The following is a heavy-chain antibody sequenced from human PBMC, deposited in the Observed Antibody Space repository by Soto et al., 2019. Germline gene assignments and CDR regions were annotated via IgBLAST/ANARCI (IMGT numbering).Heavy chain of an antibody. Sequence: SETLSLTCSVSGGSVNNKTYYWSWIRQPPGKRLERIGYVYYSGTTNYNPSLKSRVTISIDMSKNQFSLRLSSVTAADTALYYCARTTAVPNTLRSRYFFDFWGQGTLVTVSS. V-gene: IGHV4-61*01. CDR3: ARTTAVPNTLRSRYFFDF. CDR1: GGSVNNKTYY. D-gene: IGHD3-9*01. CDR2: VYYSGTT. J-gene: IGHJ4*02.